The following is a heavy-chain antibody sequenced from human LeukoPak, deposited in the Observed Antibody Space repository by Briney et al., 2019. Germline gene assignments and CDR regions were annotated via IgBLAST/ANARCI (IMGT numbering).Heavy chain of an antibody. CDR2: ISGSGGST. D-gene: IGHD2-21*01. Sequence: PGGSLRLSCTASGFTFSSYSLNWVRQAPGKGLEWVSAISGSGGSTYYADSVKGRFTISRDNSKNTLYLQMNSLRAEDTAVYYCAKDGDGDCYDYWGQGTLVTVSS. J-gene: IGHJ4*02. CDR3: AKDGDGDCYDY. CDR1: GFTFSSYS. V-gene: IGHV3-23*01.